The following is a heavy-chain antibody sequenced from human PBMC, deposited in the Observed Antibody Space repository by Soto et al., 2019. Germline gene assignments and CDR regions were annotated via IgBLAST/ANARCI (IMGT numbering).Heavy chain of an antibody. D-gene: IGHD2-2*01. J-gene: IGHJ5*02. CDR2: IHYSGRT. CDR1: GGSVNTDHYD. V-gene: IGHV4-30-4*01. CDR3: ARELRCGVWFDL. Sequence: QVQLQESGPGLVKPSQTLSLTCTVSGGSVNTDHYDWCLIRQPPGKGLEWIGDIHYSGRTSYSPSLKSRATISVDTSKNHFSLKLTSVTASDTAVYFCARELRCGVWFDLWGQGTLVTVSP.